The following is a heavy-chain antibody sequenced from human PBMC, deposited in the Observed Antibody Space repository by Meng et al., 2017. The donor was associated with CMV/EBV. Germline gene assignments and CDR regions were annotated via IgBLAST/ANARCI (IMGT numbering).Heavy chain of an antibody. CDR1: GFTFSSYS. V-gene: IGHV3-21*01. CDR2: ISSSSSYI. CDR3: ARAPGSYYDY. J-gene: IGHJ4*02. D-gene: IGHD1-26*01. Sequence: GGSLRLSCAASGFTFSSYSMNWVRQAPGKGLEWVSSISSSSSYIYYAASVKGRFTISRDNAKNSLYLQMTSLRAEDTAVYYCARAPGSYYDYWGQGTLVTVSS.